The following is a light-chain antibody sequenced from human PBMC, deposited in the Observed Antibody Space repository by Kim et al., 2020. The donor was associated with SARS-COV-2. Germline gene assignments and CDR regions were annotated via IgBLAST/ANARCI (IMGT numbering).Light chain of an antibody. CDR1: SNDIGGYNW. Sequence: QSALSQPPSASGSPGQSVTISCTGTSNDIGGYNWVSWYQQHPGKPPKVMIYEVNQRPSGVPDRFSGSKSGNTASLTVSGLQAEDEADYYCSSFAGSTYVFGPGTKVTVL. V-gene: IGLV2-8*01. CDR2: EVN. CDR3: SSFAGSTYV. J-gene: IGLJ1*01.